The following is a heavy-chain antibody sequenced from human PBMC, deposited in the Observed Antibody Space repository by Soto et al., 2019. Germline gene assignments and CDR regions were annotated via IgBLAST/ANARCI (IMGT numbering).Heavy chain of an antibody. Sequence: QVQLVESGGGVVQPGRSLRLSCAASGFTFSSYAMHWVRQAPGKGREWVAVISYDGSNKYYADSVKGRFTISRDNSKNTLYLQMNSLRAEDTAVYYCARDSRDAFDIWGQGTMVTVSS. CDR2: ISYDGSNK. J-gene: IGHJ3*02. CDR3: ARDSRDAFDI. D-gene: IGHD2-2*01. V-gene: IGHV3-30-3*01. CDR1: GFTFSSYA.